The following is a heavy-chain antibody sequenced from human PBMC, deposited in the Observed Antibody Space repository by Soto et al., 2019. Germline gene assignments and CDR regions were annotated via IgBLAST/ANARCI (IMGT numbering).Heavy chain of an antibody. CDR2: ISYDGSNK. J-gene: IGHJ4*02. Sequence: GGSLRLSCAASGFTFSSYGMHWVRQAPGKGLEWVAVISYDGSNKYYADSVKGRFTISRDNSKNTLYLQMNSLRAEDTAVYYCAKPPVGGNSLGGAYFDYWGQGTLVTVSS. CDR3: AKPPVGGNSLGGAYFDY. D-gene: IGHD2-21*02. V-gene: IGHV3-30*18. CDR1: GFTFSSYG.